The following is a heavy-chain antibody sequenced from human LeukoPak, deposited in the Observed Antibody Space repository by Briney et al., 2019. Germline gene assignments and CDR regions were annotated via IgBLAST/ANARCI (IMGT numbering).Heavy chain of an antibody. CDR3: ARGTVVYYYGMDV. D-gene: IGHD3-10*01. CDR2: INPNSGGT. V-gene: IGHV1-2*02. Sequence: ASVKVSCKASGYTFTGYYVHWVRQAPGQGLEWMGWINPNSGGTNYAQKSQGRVTMTRDTSISTAYMELSRLRSDDTAVYYCARGTVVYYYGMDVWGQGTTVTVSS. CDR1: GYTFTGYY. J-gene: IGHJ6*02.